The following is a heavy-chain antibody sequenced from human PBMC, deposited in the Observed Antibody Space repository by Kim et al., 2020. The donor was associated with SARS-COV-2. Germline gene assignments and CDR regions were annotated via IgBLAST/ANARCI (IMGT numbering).Heavy chain of an antibody. D-gene: IGHD3-16*01. CDR2: IWYDGTKE. CDR3: ARDLSFGSLDF. CDR1: GFTLSSHG. Sequence: GGSLRLSCVASGFTLSSHGMYWVRQAPGKGLEWVALIWYDGTKENYADSVKGRLTISKDNSGNTLYLQMNSLRAEDTAVYYCARDLSFGSLDFRGQGTQLTVSS. J-gene: IGHJ4*02. V-gene: IGHV3-33*07.